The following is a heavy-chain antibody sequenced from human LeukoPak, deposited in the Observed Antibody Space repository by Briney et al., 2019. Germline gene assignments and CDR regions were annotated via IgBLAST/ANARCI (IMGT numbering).Heavy chain of an antibody. CDR3: ARDATGDRTWYFDL. D-gene: IGHD7-27*01. V-gene: IGHV4-59*01. Sequence: SETLSLTCTVSGGSISSYYWSWIRQPPGKGLEWIGYIYYSGSTNYNPSLKGRVTISVDTSKNQFSLKLSSVTAADTAVYYCARDATGDRTWYFDLWGRGTLVTVSS. J-gene: IGHJ2*01. CDR1: GGSISSYY. CDR2: IYYSGST.